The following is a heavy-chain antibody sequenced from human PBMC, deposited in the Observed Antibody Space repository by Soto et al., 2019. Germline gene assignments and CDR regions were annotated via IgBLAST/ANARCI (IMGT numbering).Heavy chain of an antibody. Sequence: QVQLVQSGAEVKKPGSSVKVSCKASGGTFSSYAISWVRQAPGQGLEWMGGIISIFVTADYAQKFQGRVTITADESTSTAYMELSSLRPEDTAVYYCASHSGSSPEGRYYYGMDVWGQGTTVTVSS. CDR3: ASHSGSSPEGRYYYGMDV. CDR1: GGTFSSYA. J-gene: IGHJ6*02. V-gene: IGHV1-69*12. CDR2: IISIFVTA. D-gene: IGHD1-26*01.